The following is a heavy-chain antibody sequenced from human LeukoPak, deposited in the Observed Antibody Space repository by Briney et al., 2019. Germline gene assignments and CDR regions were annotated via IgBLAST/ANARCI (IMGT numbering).Heavy chain of an antibody. CDR3: ARSGGLQKFDY. V-gene: IGHV3-30-3*01. CDR2: ISYDGNTI. CDR1: EFTSRTYA. Sequence: PGGSLGPSFAASEFTSRTYALHGARQAPAKGRQWVAVISYDGNTIHYADSVKGRFIISRDTSKNTLYLPMNSLRAEDTAVYYCARSGGLQKFDYWGQGTLVTVSS. D-gene: IGHD4-11*01. J-gene: IGHJ4*02.